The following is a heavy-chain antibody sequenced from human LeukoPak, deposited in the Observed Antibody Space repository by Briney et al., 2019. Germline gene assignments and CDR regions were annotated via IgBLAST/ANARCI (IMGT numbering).Heavy chain of an antibody. CDR1: GGSISSYY. Sequence: SETLSLTCTVSGGSISSYYWSWIRQPPGKGLEWIGHIYYSGSTNYNPSLKSRVTISVDTSKNQFSLKLSSVTAADTAVYYCARALWGYATDDYSSFDYWGQGTLVTVSS. J-gene: IGHJ4*02. D-gene: IGHD4-11*01. V-gene: IGHV4-59*08. CDR3: ARALWGYATDDYSSFDY. CDR2: IYYSGST.